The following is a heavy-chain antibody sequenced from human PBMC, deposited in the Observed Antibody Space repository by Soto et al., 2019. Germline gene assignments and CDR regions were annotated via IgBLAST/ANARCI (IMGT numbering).Heavy chain of an antibody. CDR1: GFTFSDYY. V-gene: IGHV3-11*01. Sequence: QVQLVESGGGLVKPGGSLRLSCTASGFTFSDYYMTWIRQPPGEGLDWVSYIISSGSTKYYADSVKGRFTISRDNAKNSLYLQMNSLRAEDTAVYYCARAISGVGILDYWGQGTLVTVSS. J-gene: IGHJ4*02. D-gene: IGHD3-3*01. CDR2: IISSGSTK. CDR3: ARAISGVGILDY.